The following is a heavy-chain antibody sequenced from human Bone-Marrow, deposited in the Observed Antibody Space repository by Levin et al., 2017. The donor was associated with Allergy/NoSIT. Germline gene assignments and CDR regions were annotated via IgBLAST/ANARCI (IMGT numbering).Heavy chain of an antibody. Sequence: GGSLRLSCAASGFTFSSYGMHWVRQAPGKGLEWVAVISYDGSNKYYADSVKGRFTISRDNSKNTLYLQMNSLRAEDTAVYYCAKSAGGSYWGIDYWGQGTLVTVSS. CDR2: ISYDGSNK. CDR3: AKSAGGSYWGIDY. V-gene: IGHV3-30*18. CDR1: GFTFSSYG. D-gene: IGHD1-26*01. J-gene: IGHJ4*02.